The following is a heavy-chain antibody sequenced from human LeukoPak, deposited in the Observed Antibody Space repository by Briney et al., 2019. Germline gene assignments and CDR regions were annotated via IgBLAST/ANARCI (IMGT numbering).Heavy chain of an antibody. J-gene: IGHJ5*02. CDR1: GYTLSSYG. CDR3: ARDLRRSSHWFDP. CDR2: ISAYNGNT. V-gene: IGHV1-18*01. Sequence: GASVKVSCKASGYTLSSYGISWVRQAPGQGPEWIGWISAYNGNTDYAQDLQGRVTMTTDTSTSTAYMELRSLRSDDTAVYYCARDLRRSSHWFDPWGQGTLVTVSS. D-gene: IGHD6-6*01.